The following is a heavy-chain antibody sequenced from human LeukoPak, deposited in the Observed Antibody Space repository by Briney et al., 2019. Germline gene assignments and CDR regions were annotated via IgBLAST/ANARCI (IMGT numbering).Heavy chain of an antibody. CDR3: AREGRAI. Sequence: PSETLSLTCAVYGGSFSGYYWSWIRQPPGKGLEWIGEINHSGSTNYNPSLKSRVTISVDTSKNQFSLKLSSVTAADTAVYYCAREGRAIWGQGTLVTLSS. J-gene: IGHJ3*02. CDR1: GGSFSGYY. CDR2: INHSGST. V-gene: IGHV4-34*01.